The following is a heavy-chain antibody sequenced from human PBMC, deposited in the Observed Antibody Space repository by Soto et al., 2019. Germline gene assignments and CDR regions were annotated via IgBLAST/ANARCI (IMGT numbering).Heavy chain of an antibody. J-gene: IGHJ5*02. V-gene: IGHV3-48*02. CDR2: ISSSSSTI. CDR3: ARESRRRNWVDP. CDR1: GFTFSSYS. Sequence: EVQLVESGGGLVQPGGSLRLSCAASGFTFSSYSMNWVRQAPGQGLEGVSYISSSSSTIYYADSVKGRFTISRDNAKNSLDLQMNSLRDEDTAVYYCARESRRRNWVDPWGQGTLVTVSS.